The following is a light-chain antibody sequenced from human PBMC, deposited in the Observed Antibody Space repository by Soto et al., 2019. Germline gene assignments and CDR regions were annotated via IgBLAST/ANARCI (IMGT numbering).Light chain of an antibody. V-gene: IGKV3-11*01. CDR1: QSVSSF. CDR2: DTS. Sequence: EIVLTQSPATLSLSPGERATLSCRASQSVSSFLVWYQQKPGQAPRLLIYDTSNRATGIPARFSGSGSGTDFTLAISSLEPEDFAVYYWQQRDNWPPLTFGQGTRLEIK. CDR3: QQRDNWPPLT. J-gene: IGKJ5*01.